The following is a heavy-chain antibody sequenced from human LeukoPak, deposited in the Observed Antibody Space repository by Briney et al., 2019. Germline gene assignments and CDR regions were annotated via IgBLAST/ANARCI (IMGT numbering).Heavy chain of an antibody. CDR3: ARETGDAFDI. J-gene: IGHJ3*02. V-gene: IGHV3-30-3*01. CDR2: ISYDGSNK. Sequence: SGGSLRLSCAASGLTFSSYAMHWVRQAPGKGLEWVAVISYDGSNKYYADSVKGRFTISRDNSKNTLYLQMNSLRAEDTAVYYCARETGDAFDIWGQGTMVTVSS. D-gene: IGHD1-14*01. CDR1: GLTFSSYA.